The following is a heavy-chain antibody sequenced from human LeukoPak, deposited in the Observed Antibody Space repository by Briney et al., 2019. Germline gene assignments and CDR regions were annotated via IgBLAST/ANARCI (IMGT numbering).Heavy chain of an antibody. CDR2: ISPDGRNT. D-gene: IGHD4-11*01. Sequence: GGSLRLSRAASGFTFSSNWMHWVRQVPGKGLVWVSRISPDGRNTDYADSVKGRFTISRDNAKNSLYLQMNSLRAEDTAVYYCARILPRQYRPPYYYYMDVWGKGTTVTVSS. J-gene: IGHJ6*03. CDR3: ARILPRQYRPPYYYYMDV. CDR1: GFTFSSNW. V-gene: IGHV3-74*01.